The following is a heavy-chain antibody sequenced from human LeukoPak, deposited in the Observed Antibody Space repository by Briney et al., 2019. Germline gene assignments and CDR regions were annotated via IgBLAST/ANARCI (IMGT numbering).Heavy chain of an antibody. CDR1: GFTVSSNY. CDR2: IYSGGST. CDR3: ARSNCGGDCYSSPSGYYYYGMDV. Sequence: GGSLRLSCAASGFTVSSNYMSWVRQAPGKGLEWVSVIYSGGSTYYADSVKGRFTISRDNSKNTLYLQMNSLRAEDTAVYYCARSNCGGDCYSSPSGYYYYGMDVWGQGTTVTVSS. D-gene: IGHD2-21*02. V-gene: IGHV3-53*01. J-gene: IGHJ6*02.